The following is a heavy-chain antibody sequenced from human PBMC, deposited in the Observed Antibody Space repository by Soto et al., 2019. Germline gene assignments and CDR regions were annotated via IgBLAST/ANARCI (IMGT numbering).Heavy chain of an antibody. CDR1: GFTVSSNY. CDR3: ARVTVTMRGDWFDP. V-gene: IGHV3-53*01. J-gene: IGHJ5*02. CDR2: IYSGGST. D-gene: IGHD4-17*01. Sequence: EVQLVESGGGLIQPGGSLRLSCAASGFTVSSNYMSWVRQAPGKGLEWVSVIYSGGSTYYADSVKGRFTISRDNSKNTLYLQMNSLRAEDTAVYYCARVTVTMRGDWFDPWGQGTLVTVSS.